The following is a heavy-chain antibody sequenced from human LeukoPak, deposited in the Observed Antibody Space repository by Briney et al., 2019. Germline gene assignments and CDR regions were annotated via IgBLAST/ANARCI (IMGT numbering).Heavy chain of an antibody. D-gene: IGHD2-21*01. CDR2: IYPGGSDT. CDR1: GYTFSSNW. CDR3: ARHRVGIYSRNHAFDI. Sequence: SLXISCKASGYTFSSNWIGWVRQLPGKGLELMGIIYPGGSDTRYSPSFQGQVTISVDKSISTAYLQWSSLKASDTAKYYCARHRVGIYSRNHAFDIWGQGTMVTVSS. V-gene: IGHV5-51*01. J-gene: IGHJ3*02.